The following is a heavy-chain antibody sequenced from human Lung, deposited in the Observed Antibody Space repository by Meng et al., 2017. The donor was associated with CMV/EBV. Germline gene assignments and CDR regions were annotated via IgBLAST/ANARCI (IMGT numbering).Heavy chain of an antibody. V-gene: IGHV3-33*06. CDR2: IWPDGNYK. J-gene: IGHJ4*02. CDR3: AKDGLFINDFWTGYSYLDF. CDR1: GFSFNNYG. Sequence: GGSXRLSCVASGFSFNNYGMYWVRQAPGKGLEWVAVIWPDGNYKHHADSVKGRFTVSRDNSKHTLYLQMNRLRAEDTAIYYCAKDGLFINDFWTGYSYLDFWXQGTPVTVSS. D-gene: IGHD3/OR15-3a*01.